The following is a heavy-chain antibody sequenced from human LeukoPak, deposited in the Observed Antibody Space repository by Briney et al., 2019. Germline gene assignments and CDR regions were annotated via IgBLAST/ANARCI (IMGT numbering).Heavy chain of an antibody. V-gene: IGHV3-23*01. Sequence: GGSLRLSCAASGFTFSSYGMNWVRQAPGKGLEWVSAISGSGGSTYYADSVKGRFTIPRDNSKNTLYLQMNSLRAEDTAVYYCAKDVVVVVAAYFDYWGQGTLVTVSS. CDR2: ISGSGGST. D-gene: IGHD2-15*01. CDR3: AKDVVVVVAAYFDY. J-gene: IGHJ4*02. CDR1: GFTFSSYG.